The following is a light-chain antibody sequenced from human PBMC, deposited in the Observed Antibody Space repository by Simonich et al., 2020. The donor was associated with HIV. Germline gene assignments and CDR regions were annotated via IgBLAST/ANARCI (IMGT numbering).Light chain of an antibody. Sequence: DIVMTQSPLSLPVTPGEPASISCRYSQSILHSNGYNYLYLYLKKPGQSLQVLFYLGSNRASGVPDRFSGSGSGTDFTLKISRVDAEDVGVYYCMQALQTPRTFGQGTKVEIK. V-gene: IGKV2-28*01. J-gene: IGKJ1*01. CDR2: LGS. CDR3: MQALQTPRT. CDR1: QSILHSNGYNY.